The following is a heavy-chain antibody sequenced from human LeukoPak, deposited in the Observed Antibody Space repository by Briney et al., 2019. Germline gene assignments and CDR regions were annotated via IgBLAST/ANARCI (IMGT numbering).Heavy chain of an antibody. CDR1: GDSISGYY. J-gene: IGHJ6*03. Sequence: PSETLSLTCTVSGDSISGYYGSWIRQPPGKGLEWIGYIYHSGNTNYNPSLESRVTISVDTPMNQFSLRLSSVTAADTAVYYCARGRRTTSFIASYMDVWGKGATVTVSS. D-gene: IGHD2-2*01. CDR2: IYHSGNT. CDR3: ARGRRTTSFIASYMDV. V-gene: IGHV4-59*01.